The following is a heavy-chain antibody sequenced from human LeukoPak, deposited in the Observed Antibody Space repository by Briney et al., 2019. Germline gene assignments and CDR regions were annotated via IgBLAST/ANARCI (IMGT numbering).Heavy chain of an antibody. J-gene: IGHJ6*02. V-gene: IGHV3-53*01. D-gene: IGHD3-22*01. CDR3: ARDHYDSSGYWTYYYGMDV. Sequence: GGSLRLSCAASGFIVSGDFMSWVRQAPGKGLEWVSVIYSDGSTYYADSVKGRFTISRDNSKNTLDLQMTGLRAEDTAVYYCARDHYDSSGYWTYYYGMDVWGQGTTVTVSS. CDR1: GFIVSGDF. CDR2: IYSDGST.